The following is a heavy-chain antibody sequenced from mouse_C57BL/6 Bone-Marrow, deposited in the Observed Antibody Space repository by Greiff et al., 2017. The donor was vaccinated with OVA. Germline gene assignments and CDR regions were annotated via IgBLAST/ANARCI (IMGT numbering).Heavy chain of an antibody. CDR1: GFTFSSYG. Sequence: DVKLVESGGDLVKPGGSLKLSCAASGFTFSSYGMSWVRQTPDKRLERVATISSGGSYTYYPDSVKGRFTISRDNAKNTLYLQMSSLKSEDTAMYYCARQGGYDGYFDYWGQGTTLTVSS. CDR3: ARQGGYDGYFDY. V-gene: IGHV5-6*02. J-gene: IGHJ2*01. D-gene: IGHD2-2*01. CDR2: ISSGGSYT.